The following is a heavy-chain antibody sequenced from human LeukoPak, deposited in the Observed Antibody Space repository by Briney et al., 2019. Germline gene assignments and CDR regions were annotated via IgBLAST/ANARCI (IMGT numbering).Heavy chain of an antibody. CDR2: ISGSGGST. D-gene: IGHD6-13*01. V-gene: IGHV3-23*01. J-gene: IGHJ4*02. CDR1: GFTFSSYG. CDR3: ARDGTAVGINYDY. Sequence: GGTLRLSCAASGFTFSSYGMSWVRQAPGKGLEWVSAISGSGGSTYYADSVKGRFTISRDNAKNSLYLQMNSLRAEDTAVYYCARDGTAVGINYDYWGQGTLVTVSS.